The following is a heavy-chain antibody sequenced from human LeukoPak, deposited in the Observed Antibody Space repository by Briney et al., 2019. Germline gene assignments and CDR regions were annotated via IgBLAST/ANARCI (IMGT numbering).Heavy chain of an antibody. CDR1: GFTFSSYA. V-gene: IGHV3-23*01. CDR3: ARDPTVEPVRYYYGMDV. D-gene: IGHD4-23*01. Sequence: PGGSLRLSCAASGFTFSSYAMSWVRQAPGKGLEWVSAISGSGGSTYYADSVKGRFTISRDNAKNSLYLQMNSLRAEDTAVYYCARDPTVEPVRYYYGMDVWGQGTTVTVSS. CDR2: ISGSGGST. J-gene: IGHJ6*02.